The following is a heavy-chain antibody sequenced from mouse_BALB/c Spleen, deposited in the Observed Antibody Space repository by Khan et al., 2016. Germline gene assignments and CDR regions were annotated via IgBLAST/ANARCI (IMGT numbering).Heavy chain of an antibody. CDR2: TWSGGST. V-gene: IGHV2-2*02. J-gene: IGHJ2*01. CDR1: GFSLTSYG. D-gene: IGHD1-1*01. CDR3: ARDPYGSTYFNY. Sequence: QVQLKESGPGLVQPSQSLSITCTVSGFSLTSYGVHWVRQSPGKGLEWLGVTWSGGSTDHNAAFISRLSISKDNSKSQVCFKMNSLQANDTAIYYCARDPYGSTYFNYWGQGTTLTVSS.